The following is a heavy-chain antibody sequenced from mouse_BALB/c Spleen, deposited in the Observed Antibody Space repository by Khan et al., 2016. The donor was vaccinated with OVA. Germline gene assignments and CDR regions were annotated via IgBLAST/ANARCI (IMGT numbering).Heavy chain of an antibody. J-gene: IGHJ4*01. D-gene: IGHD2-3*01. CDR1: GYSITSDYA. Sequence: EVQLQESGPGLVKPSQSLSLTCTVTGYSITSDYAWNWIRQFPGNKLEWMGYINYSGSTNYNPALKSRISITRDTSKNQFFLQLNSVTTADTATYYCARDGSRYNYAMDYWGQGTSGTVYS. CDR2: INYSGST. CDR3: ARDGSRYNYAMDY. V-gene: IGHV3-2*02.